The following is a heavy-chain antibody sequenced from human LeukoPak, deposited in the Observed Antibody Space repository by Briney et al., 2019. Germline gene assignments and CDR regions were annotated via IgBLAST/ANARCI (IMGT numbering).Heavy chain of an antibody. CDR3: VRDGDDYNFDH. Sequence: GGSLRLSCAASGFSFSSCWMHWVRQAPGKGLVWVSCVNSEGGYRNYADSVKGRFTITRDNAKNSLYLEMHSLRAEDTAVYYCVRDGDDYNFDHWGQGSLVTVSS. V-gene: IGHV3-74*01. CDR2: VNSEGGYR. D-gene: IGHD5-24*01. J-gene: IGHJ5*02. CDR1: GFSFSSCW.